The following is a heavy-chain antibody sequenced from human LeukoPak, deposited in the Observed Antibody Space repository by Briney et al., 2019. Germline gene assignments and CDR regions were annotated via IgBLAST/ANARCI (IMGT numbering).Heavy chain of an antibody. CDR1: GYTFTGYY. Sequence: ASVKVSCKASGYTFTGYYMHWVRQAPGQGLEWMGRINPNSGGTNYAQKFQGRVTMTRDTSISTAYMELSRLRSDDTAVYYCARSPYYDSSGLPNYYYYGMDVWGQGTTVTVSS. CDR2: INPNSGGT. D-gene: IGHD3-22*01. CDR3: ARSPYYDSSGLPNYYYYGMDV. V-gene: IGHV1-2*06. J-gene: IGHJ6*02.